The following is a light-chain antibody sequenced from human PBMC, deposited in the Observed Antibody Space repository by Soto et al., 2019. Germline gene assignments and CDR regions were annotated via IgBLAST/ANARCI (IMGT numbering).Light chain of an antibody. Sequence: DIQMTQSPSTLSASVGDTVTITCRASQSISSWLAWYQQKPGKAPKLLIYKASGLESGVPSRFSGSGSGTEFTLTISSLQPDDFATYYCQQYHTYVTFGGGTKVEIK. CDR2: KAS. CDR3: QQYHTYVT. CDR1: QSISSW. J-gene: IGKJ4*01. V-gene: IGKV1-5*03.